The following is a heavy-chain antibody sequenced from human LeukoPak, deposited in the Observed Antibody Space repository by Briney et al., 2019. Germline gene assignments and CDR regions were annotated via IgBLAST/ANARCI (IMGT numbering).Heavy chain of an antibody. CDR3: ARALWFGDQGWFDP. CDR1: GDSISSYY. J-gene: IGHJ5*02. CDR2: IYTSGNT. Sequence: SETLSLTCTVSGDSISSYYWIWLRQPAGKGLEWIGRIYTSGNTNYNPSLKSRVTMSVDTSKSQFSLKLSSVTAADTAVYYCARALWFGDQGWFDPWGQGTLVTVSS. V-gene: IGHV4-4*07. D-gene: IGHD3-10*01.